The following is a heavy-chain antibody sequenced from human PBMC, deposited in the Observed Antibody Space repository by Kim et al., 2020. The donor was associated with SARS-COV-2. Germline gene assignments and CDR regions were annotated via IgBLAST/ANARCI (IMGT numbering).Heavy chain of an antibody. CDR1: GDSVSSNSAA. V-gene: IGHV6-1*01. D-gene: IGHD6-13*01. CDR2: TYYRSKWYN. CDR3: ARGIAATDTGGRVGRFDP. J-gene: IGHJ5*02. Sequence: SQTLSLTCAISGDSVSSNSAAWNWIRQSPSRGLEWLGRTYYRSKWYNDYASSVKSRITINPDTSKNQFSLQLNSVTPEDTAVYYCARGIAATDTGGRVGRFDPWGQGTLVTVSS.